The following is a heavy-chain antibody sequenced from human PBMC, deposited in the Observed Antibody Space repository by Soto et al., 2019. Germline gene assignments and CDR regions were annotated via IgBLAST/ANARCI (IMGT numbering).Heavy chain of an antibody. CDR3: ASKFSSASFYFDY. CDR2: ISFRGETT. Sequence: GGSLRLSCTASGFPFSSYSMSWVRHAPDKGLEWVSAISFRGETTYYADSVKGRFTISRDNSKNTLYLQVNSLKAEDTAVYHCASKFSSASFYFDYWGQGT. J-gene: IGHJ4*02. V-gene: IGHV3-23*01. CDR1: GFPFSSYS. D-gene: IGHD6-6*01.